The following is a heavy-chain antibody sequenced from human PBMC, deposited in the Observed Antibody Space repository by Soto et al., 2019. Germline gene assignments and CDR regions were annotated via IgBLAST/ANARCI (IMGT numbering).Heavy chain of an antibody. V-gene: IGHV4-30-4*01. CDR2: IYSTGSS. CDR1: GGSISSGNYY. Sequence: SETLSLTCTVSGGSISSGNYYWSWIRQSPGKGLEWIGYIYSTGSSYYNPSLRSRVSMSVDASKNQFSLNLSSVTAADTAVYFCARDGIQVWSSGRDRFDPWGQGTLVTVSS. J-gene: IGHJ5*02. D-gene: IGHD5-18*01. CDR3: ARDGIQVWSSGRDRFDP.